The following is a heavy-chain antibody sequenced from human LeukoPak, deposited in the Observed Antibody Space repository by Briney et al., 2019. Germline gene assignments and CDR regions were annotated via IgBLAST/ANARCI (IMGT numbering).Heavy chain of an antibody. V-gene: IGHV3-23*01. CDR2: ISGGGDGT. J-gene: IGHJ4*02. CDR1: GFTFFNYG. CDR3: WKKGQNDNYGRPD. Sequence: PGGSLRLSCAASGFTFFNYGMTWVRQVPGKGLEWVSSISGGGDGTYYADSVKGRFTISRDNSKNMLYLQMDSLRAEDTAVYYCWKKGQNDNYGRPDWGQGTLVTVSS. D-gene: IGHD1-1*01.